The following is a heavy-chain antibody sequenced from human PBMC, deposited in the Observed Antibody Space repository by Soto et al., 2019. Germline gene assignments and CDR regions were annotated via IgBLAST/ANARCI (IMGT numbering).Heavy chain of an antibody. D-gene: IGHD6-6*01. Sequence: SVKVSCKASGGTFSSYAISWVRQAPGQGLEWMGGIIPIFGTANYAQKFQGRVTITADESTSTAYMELSSLRSEDTAVYYCAAKDSGSSVYYYGMDVWGQGTTVTVSS. J-gene: IGHJ6*02. CDR1: GGTFSSYA. CDR2: IIPIFGTA. CDR3: AAKDSGSSVYYYGMDV. V-gene: IGHV1-69*13.